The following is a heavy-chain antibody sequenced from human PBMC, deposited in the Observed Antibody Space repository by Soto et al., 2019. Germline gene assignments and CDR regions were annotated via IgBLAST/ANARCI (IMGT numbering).Heavy chain of an antibody. D-gene: IGHD3-10*01. CDR2: TYWDDDK. V-gene: IGHV2-5*02. CDR3: PNEGLFSHGRVRGFFDY. Sequence: SGPTLVNPSQTLTLTCTFSGFSLSTTGVGVGWIRQPPGKALEWLALTYWDDDKRYSPSLKSRLTITKDTPRNQVVLTKTDMNTVDTATYFCPNEGLFSHGRVRGFFDYWGKGALVPFSS. CDR1: GFSLSTTGVG. J-gene: IGHJ4*02.